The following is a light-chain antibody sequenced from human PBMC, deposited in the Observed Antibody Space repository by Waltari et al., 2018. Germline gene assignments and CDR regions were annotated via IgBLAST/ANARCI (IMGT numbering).Light chain of an antibody. CDR3: QQPYNIPYT. CDR2: WAS. Sequence: DIVMTQSPDSLAVSLGERATFNCKSSQSVLDSSDNKNYLAWYQQKPGQPPKLLIYWASTRESGVPDRFSGSGSATDFTLTISSLQAEDVAVYYCQQPYNIPYTFGQGTKLEIK. CDR1: QSVLDSSDNKNY. V-gene: IGKV4-1*01. J-gene: IGKJ2*01.